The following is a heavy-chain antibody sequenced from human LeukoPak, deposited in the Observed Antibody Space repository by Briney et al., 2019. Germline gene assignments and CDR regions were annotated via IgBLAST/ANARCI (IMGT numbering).Heavy chain of an antibody. CDR1: GFTFSSYA. D-gene: IGHD6-19*01. Sequence: PGGSLRLSCAASGFTFSSYAMHWVRQAPGKGLEWVAVISYDGSNKYYADSAKGRFTISRDNAKNSLYLQMNSLRAEDTALYYCAKDAYSSGWSEGYFDYWGQGTLVTVSS. V-gene: IGHV3-30-3*01. CDR2: ISYDGSNK. CDR3: AKDAYSSGWSEGYFDY. J-gene: IGHJ4*02.